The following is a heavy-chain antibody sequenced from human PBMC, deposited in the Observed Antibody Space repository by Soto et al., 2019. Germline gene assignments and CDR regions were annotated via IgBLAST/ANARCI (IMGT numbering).Heavy chain of an antibody. V-gene: IGHV1-69*12. J-gene: IGHJ4*02. CDR1: GGTFSSYA. CDR3: AILPGGYSGVLEDY. Sequence: QVQLVQSGAEVKKPGSSVKVSCKASGGTFSSYAISWVRQAPGQGLEWMGGIIPIFGTANYAQKFRGRVTITADESTSMAYMERSGLRSEDTAVYCCAILPGGYSGVLEDYWGQGTLVTVSS. CDR2: IIPIFGTA. D-gene: IGHD5-18*01.